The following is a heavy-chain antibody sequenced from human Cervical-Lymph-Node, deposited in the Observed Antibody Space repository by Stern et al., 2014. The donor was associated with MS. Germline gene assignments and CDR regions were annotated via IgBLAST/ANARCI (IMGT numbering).Heavy chain of an antibody. Sequence: DQLVESGAEVKKPGASVKVSCKASGYTFTSYGISWVRQAPGQGLEWMGWISAYNGNTNYAQKLQGRVTMTTDTSTSTAYMELRSLRSDDTAVYYCARDQTVVVPAAIVYYYGMDVWGQGTTVTVSS. CDR2: ISAYNGNT. D-gene: IGHD2-2*01. J-gene: IGHJ6*02. V-gene: IGHV1-18*04. CDR3: ARDQTVVVPAAIVYYYGMDV. CDR1: GYTFTSYG.